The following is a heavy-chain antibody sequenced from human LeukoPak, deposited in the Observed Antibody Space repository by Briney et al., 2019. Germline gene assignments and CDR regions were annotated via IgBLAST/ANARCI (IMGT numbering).Heavy chain of an antibody. Sequence: GGSLRLSCAASGFTFSSYSMNWVRQAPGKGLEWVSYISSSRSTIYYADSVKGRFTISRDNAKNSLYLQMNSLRAEDTAVYYCARDSFSDSSGYFYYYYGMDVWGQGTTVTVSS. CDR1: GFTFSSYS. V-gene: IGHV3-48*01. CDR2: ISSSRSTI. D-gene: IGHD3-22*01. J-gene: IGHJ6*02. CDR3: ARDSFSDSSGYFYYYYGMDV.